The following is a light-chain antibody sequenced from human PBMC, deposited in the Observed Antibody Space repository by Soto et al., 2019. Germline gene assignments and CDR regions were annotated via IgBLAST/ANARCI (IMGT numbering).Light chain of an antibody. Sequence: QSALTQPASVSGSPGQSITISCTGTSSDVGGYNYVSWYQQHPGKAPKLMIYEVSNRPSGVSNRFSGSKSGTTASLIISGLQAEDEADYSSSSTRVFGGGTKLTVL. V-gene: IGLV2-14*01. CDR2: EVS. CDR1: SSDVGGYNY. J-gene: IGLJ3*02. CDR3: SSTRV.